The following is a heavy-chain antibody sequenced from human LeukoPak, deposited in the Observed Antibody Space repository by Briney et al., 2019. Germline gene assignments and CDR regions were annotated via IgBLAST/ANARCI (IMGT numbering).Heavy chain of an antibody. CDR2: IIPIFGTA. CDR3: ARCDSGWYYFDY. J-gene: IGHJ4*02. V-gene: IGHV1-69*13. D-gene: IGHD6-19*01. Sequence: SVKVSCKASGGTFSSYAISWVRQAPGQGLEWMGGIIPIFGTANYAQKFQGRVTITADESTSTAYMELSSLRSEDTAVYYCARCDSGWYYFDYWGQGTLVTVSS. CDR1: GGTFSSYA.